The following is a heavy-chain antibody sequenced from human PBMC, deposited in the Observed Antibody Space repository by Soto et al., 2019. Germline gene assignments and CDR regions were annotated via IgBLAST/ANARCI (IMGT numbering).Heavy chain of an antibody. CDR2: VYHSGST. J-gene: IGHJ4*03. CDR3: ARDTGLAPTVWGY. D-gene: IGHD7-27*01. CDR1: GDSIRGGGHY. Sequence: QVQLQESGPGLVKPSQTLPLTCSVSGDSIRGGGHYWNWIRQFPGKGLEWIGYVYHSGSTHYNPSLRGRLTISIDTSKNQFSLRLISVTAADTALYYCARDTGLAPTVWGYWGHGTQVTVSS. V-gene: IGHV4-31*03.